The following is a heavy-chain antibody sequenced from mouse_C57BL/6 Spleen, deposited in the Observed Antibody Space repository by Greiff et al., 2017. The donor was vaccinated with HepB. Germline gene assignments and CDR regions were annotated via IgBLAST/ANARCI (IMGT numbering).Heavy chain of an antibody. J-gene: IGHJ3*01. D-gene: IGHD1-1*01. Sequence: VQLKESGAELVRPGASVKLSCTASGFNIKDDYMHWVKQRPEQGLEWIGWIDPENGDTEYASKFQGKATITADTSSNTAYLQRSSLTSEDTAVYYCTTTVVAWFAYWGQGTLVTVSA. CDR2: IDPENGDT. CDR1: GFNIKDDY. CDR3: TTTVVAWFAY. V-gene: IGHV14-4*01.